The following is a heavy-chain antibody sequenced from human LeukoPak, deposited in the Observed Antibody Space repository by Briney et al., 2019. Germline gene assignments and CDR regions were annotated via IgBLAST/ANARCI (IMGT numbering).Heavy chain of an antibody. CDR3: ARVYGSGSTEDNFDY. CDR2: IYSGGST. J-gene: IGHJ4*02. Sequence: PGGSLRLFCAAAGVTVSSNYMSWVRQAPGKGLEWVSVIYSGGSTYYADSVKGRFTISRDNSKNTLYLQMNSLRAEDTAVYYCARVYGSGSTEDNFDYWGQGTLVTVSS. V-gene: IGHV3-53*01. D-gene: IGHD3-10*01. CDR1: GVTVSSNY.